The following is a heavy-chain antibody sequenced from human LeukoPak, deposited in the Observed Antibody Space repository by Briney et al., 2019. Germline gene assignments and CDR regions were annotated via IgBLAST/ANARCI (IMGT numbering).Heavy chain of an antibody. CDR2: ISSSGSTI. V-gene: IGHV3-48*03. D-gene: IGHD3-16*02. Sequence: GGSLRLSCAASGFTFSSYEMNWVRQAPGKGLEWVSYISSSGSTIYYADSVKGRFTISRDNAKNSLYLQMNSLRAEDTAVYYCARDLSMITFGGVIVGDAFDIWGQGTMVTVSS. J-gene: IGHJ3*02. CDR1: GFTFSSYE. CDR3: ARDLSMITFGGVIVGDAFDI.